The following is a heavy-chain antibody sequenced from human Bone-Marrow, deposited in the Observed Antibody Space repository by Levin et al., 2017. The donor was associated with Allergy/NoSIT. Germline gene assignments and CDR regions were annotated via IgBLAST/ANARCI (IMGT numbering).Heavy chain of an antibody. CDR1: GFTFSSYS. CDR2: ISSSSSYI. V-gene: IGHV3-21*01. Sequence: LSLTCAASGFTFSSYSMNWVRQAPGKGLEWVSSISSSSSYIYYADSVKGRFTISRDNAKNSLYLQMNSLRAEDTAVYYCARVLRYFDWLSSNWFDPWGQGTLVTVSS. D-gene: IGHD3-9*01. J-gene: IGHJ5*02. CDR3: ARVLRYFDWLSSNWFDP.